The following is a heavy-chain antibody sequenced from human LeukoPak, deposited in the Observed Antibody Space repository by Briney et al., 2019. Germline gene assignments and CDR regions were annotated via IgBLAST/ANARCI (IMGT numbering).Heavy chain of an antibody. CDR2: ISGSGGST. D-gene: IGHD6-6*01. CDR1: GFTFSSYA. CDR3: ARDSSGPWFDP. J-gene: IGHJ5*02. Sequence: GGSLRLSCAASGFTFSSYAMSWVRQAPGKGLEWVSAISGSGGSTYYADSVKGRFTISRDNAKNSLFLQMNSLRAEDTAVYYCARDSSGPWFDPWGQGTLVTVSS. V-gene: IGHV3-23*01.